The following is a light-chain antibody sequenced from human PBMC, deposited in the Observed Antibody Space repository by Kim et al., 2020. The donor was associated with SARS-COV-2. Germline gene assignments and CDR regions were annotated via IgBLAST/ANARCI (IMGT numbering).Light chain of an antibody. CDR1: SSNIGAGYD. J-gene: IGLJ3*02. CDR3: QSYDSSLSGSGV. CDR2: GNS. V-gene: IGLV1-40*01. Sequence: QSVLTQPPSVSGAPRQRVTISCTGSSSNIGAGYDVHWYQQLPGTAPKLLIYGNSNRPSGVPDRFSGSKSGTSASLAITGLQAEDEADYYCQSYDSSLSGSGVFGGGTQLTVL.